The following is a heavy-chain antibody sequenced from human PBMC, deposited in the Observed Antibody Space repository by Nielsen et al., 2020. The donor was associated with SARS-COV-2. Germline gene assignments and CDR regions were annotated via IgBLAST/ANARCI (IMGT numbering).Heavy chain of an antibody. V-gene: IGHV3-23*01. CDR1: GFTFSTYA. D-gene: IGHD1-1*01. J-gene: IGHJ4*02. Sequence: GGSLRLSCAASGFTFSTYAMSWVRQAPGKGLEWVSAISVSGSTTYYTDSVEGRFTISRDNSKNTLYLQMDSLKAEDTAVYYCGRDQGWKRNDYWGQGTLVTVSS. CDR3: GRDQGWKRNDY. CDR2: ISVSGSTT.